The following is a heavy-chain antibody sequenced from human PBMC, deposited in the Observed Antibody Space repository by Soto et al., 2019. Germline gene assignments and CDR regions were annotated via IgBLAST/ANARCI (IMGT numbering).Heavy chain of an antibody. CDR1: GFTFSDYY. V-gene: IGHV3-11*01. CDR2: ISSSGSTI. D-gene: IGHD3-3*01. J-gene: IGHJ6*03. CDR3: ARGEGYDFCSGWTNYYYMEV. Sequence: QVQLVESGGGLAKPGGSLRLSCAASGFTFSDYYMSWIRQAPGKGLEWVSYISSSGSTIYYADSVKGRSTISRDNAKNSLHLQMNSLLAEDTAVYYCARGEGYDFCSGWTNYYYMEVWGKGTTVTVSS.